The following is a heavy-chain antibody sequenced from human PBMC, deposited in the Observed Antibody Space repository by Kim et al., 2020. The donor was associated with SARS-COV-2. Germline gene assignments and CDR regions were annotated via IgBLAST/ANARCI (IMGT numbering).Heavy chain of an antibody. J-gene: IGHJ6*02. CDR1: GFTFSSYS. Sequence: GGSLRLSCAASGFTFSSYSMNWVRQAPGKGLEWVSSISSSSSYIYYADSVKGRFTISRDNAKNSLYLQMNSLRAEDTAVYYCARAHAYMTTKRGGYGMDVWGQGTKVTVSS. V-gene: IGHV3-21*01. CDR3: ARAHAYMTTKRGGYGMDV. D-gene: IGHD4-17*01. CDR2: ISSSSSYI.